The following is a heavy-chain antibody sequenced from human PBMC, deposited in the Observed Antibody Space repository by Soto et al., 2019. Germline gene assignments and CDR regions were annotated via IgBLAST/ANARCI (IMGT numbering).Heavy chain of an antibody. CDR1: RYTFTGYY. CDR3: ARGSGRVVVPAAIREFDY. CDR2: INPNSGGT. J-gene: IGHJ4*02. Sequence: ASVKVSCKASRYTFTGYYMHSVRQAPGQGLEWMGWINPNSGGTNYAQKFQGWVTMTRDTSISRAYMELSRLRSDDTAVYYCARGSGRVVVPAAIREFDYWGQGTLVTVSS. D-gene: IGHD2-2*02. V-gene: IGHV1-2*04.